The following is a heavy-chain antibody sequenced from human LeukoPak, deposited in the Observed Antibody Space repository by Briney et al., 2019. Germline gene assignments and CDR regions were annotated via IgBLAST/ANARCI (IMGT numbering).Heavy chain of an antibody. J-gene: IGHJ4*02. CDR2: IYYTGGT. V-gene: IGHV4-59*08. D-gene: IGHD6-19*01. CDR1: GGSIGSDY. CDR3: AKYGNSGWVIDN. Sequence: SETLSLTCTVSGGSIGSDYWTWIRQPPGKGLEYIGYIYYTGGTNYNPSLKSRVTISVDTSKNQFSLKLSSVTAADTAVYFCAKYGNSGWVIDNWGQGTLVTVTS.